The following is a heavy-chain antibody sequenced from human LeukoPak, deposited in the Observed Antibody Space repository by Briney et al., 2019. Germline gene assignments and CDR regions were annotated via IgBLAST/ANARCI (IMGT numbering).Heavy chain of an antibody. CDR1: AFTFSSYA. J-gene: IGHJ4*02. CDR3: ARDLSIAAADH. Sequence: PGGSLRLSCAASAFTFSSYAMHWVRQAPGKGLEWVAVIWYDGSNKYYADSVKGRFTISRDNSKNTLYLQMSSLRAEDTAVYYCARDLSIAAADHWGQGTLVTVSS. CDR2: IWYDGSNK. V-gene: IGHV3-33*01. D-gene: IGHD6-13*01.